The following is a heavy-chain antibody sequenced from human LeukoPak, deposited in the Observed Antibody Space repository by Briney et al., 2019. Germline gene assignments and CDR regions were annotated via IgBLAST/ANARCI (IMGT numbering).Heavy chain of an antibody. J-gene: IGHJ5*02. D-gene: IGHD3-22*01. CDR1: GYTFTSYG. CDR2: IGAYNGNT. CDR3: ARVSGYYYDSSGYPHTTPNWFDP. Sequence: ASVKVSCKASGYTFTSYGISWVRQAPGQGLEWMGWIGAYNGNTNYAQKLQGRVTMTTDTSTSTAYMELRSLRPDDTAVYYCARVSGYYYDSSGYPHTTPNWFDPWGQGTLVTVSS. V-gene: IGHV1-18*01.